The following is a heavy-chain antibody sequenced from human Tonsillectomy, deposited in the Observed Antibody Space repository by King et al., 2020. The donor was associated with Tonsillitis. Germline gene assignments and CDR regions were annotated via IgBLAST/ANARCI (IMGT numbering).Heavy chain of an antibody. D-gene: IGHD6-19*01. CDR2: IKEDGSEK. Sequence: QLVESGGGLVQPGGSLRLSCAASGFTFSSYRMSWVRQAPGKGLEWVANIKEDGSEKYSVDSVKGRFTISRDNAKNSLYLQVNSLRAEDTAVYYCARERYSSGWYDYYGMDVWGQGTTVTVSS. CDR1: GFTFSSYR. J-gene: IGHJ6*02. V-gene: IGHV3-7*03. CDR3: ARERYSSGWYDYYGMDV.